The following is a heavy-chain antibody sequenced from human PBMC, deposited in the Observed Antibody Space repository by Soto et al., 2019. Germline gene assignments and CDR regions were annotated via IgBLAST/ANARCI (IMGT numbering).Heavy chain of an antibody. Sequence: EVQLVDSGGGLIQPGGSLRLSCAASGFSVSSSHMIWVRQAPGKGLEWVSVIYSGGATYYAVSVKGRFTISRDRSKNTVYLQMDGLRTEDTAVYQCAKLGPYGSESYSFRYNWIDPWGQGTLVTVSS. CDR2: IYSGGAT. V-gene: IGHV3-53*01. J-gene: IGHJ5*02. CDR1: GFSVSSSH. D-gene: IGHD3-10*01. CDR3: AKLGPYGSESYSFRYNWIDP.